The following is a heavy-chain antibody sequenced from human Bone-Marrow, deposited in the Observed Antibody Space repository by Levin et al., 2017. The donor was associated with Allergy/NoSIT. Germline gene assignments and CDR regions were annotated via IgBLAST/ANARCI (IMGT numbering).Heavy chain of an antibody. J-gene: IGHJ3*02. CDR1: GGAISNYY. V-gene: IGHV4-59*01. D-gene: IGHD2-15*01. CDR3: AGGGGKRGVAFDI. CDR2: IFHSGSA. Sequence: SQTLSLTCVVSGGAISNYYWSWIRQPPETGLQWIGYIFHSGSANYNPSLKSRVTISVDTSKNQFSLKLRSVTAADTALYYWAGGGGKRGVAFDIWGQGTMVTVSS.